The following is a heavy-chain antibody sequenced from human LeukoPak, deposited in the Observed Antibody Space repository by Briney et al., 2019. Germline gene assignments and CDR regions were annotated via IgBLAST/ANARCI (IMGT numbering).Heavy chain of an antibody. J-gene: IGHJ5*02. Sequence: GGSLRLSCAASGFTVITNYMSWVRQAPGKGLEWVSVIYRGGFTYYADSVRGRFSISRDNSKNTLYLQMNSLRAEDTALYYCAREFLGFHPWGQGTLVTVSS. V-gene: IGHV3-53*01. CDR1: GFTVITNY. CDR3: AREFLGFHP. CDR2: IYRGGFT. D-gene: IGHD2/OR15-2a*01.